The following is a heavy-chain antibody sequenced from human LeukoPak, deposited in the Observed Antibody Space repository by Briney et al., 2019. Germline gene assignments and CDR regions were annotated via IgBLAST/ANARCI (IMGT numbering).Heavy chain of an antibody. D-gene: IGHD3-3*01. CDR1: GGSISSGDYY. J-gene: IGHJ4*02. V-gene: IGHV4-30-4*08. CDR3: ACITIFGVVIKD. CDR2: IYYSGST. Sequence: SETLSLTCTVSGGSISSGDYYWSWIRQPPGKGLEWIGYIYYSGSTYYNPSLKSRVTISVDTSKNQFSLKLSSVTAADTAVYYCACITIFGVVIKDWGQGTLVTVSS.